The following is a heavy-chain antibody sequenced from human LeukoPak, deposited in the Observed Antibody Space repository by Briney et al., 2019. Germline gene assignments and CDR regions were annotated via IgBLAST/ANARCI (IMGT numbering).Heavy chain of an antibody. CDR1: GYTFTGYY. J-gene: IGHJ4*02. CDR3: ARDLGYSSGVSDY. CDR2: INPNSGGT. D-gene: IGHD6-19*01. V-gene: IGHV1-2*04. Sequence: ASVKVSCKASGYTFTGYYMHWVRQAPGQGLEWMGWINPNSGGTNYAQKFQGWVTMTRDTSISTAYMELSRLRSDDTAVYYCARDLGYSSGVSDYWGQGTLVTGSS.